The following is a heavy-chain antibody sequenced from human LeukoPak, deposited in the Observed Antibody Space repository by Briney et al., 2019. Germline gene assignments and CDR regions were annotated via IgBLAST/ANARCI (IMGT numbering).Heavy chain of an antibody. CDR1: GFTFRSYE. J-gene: IGHJ4*02. CDR3: ASQDYRYYFDF. Sequence: GGSLRLSCAASGFTFRSYEMTWVRQAPGKGLEWVSYISSSGSTIYYADSVKGRFTISRDNAKNSLYLQMNSLRAEDTAVYYCASQDYRYYFDFWGQGTLVTVSS. V-gene: IGHV3-48*03. D-gene: IGHD4/OR15-4a*01. CDR2: ISSSGSTI.